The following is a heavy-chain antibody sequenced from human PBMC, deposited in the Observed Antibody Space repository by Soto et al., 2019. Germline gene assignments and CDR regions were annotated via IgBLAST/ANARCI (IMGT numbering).Heavy chain of an antibody. V-gene: IGHV3-30*18. CDR2: ISHDGSEK. Sequence: QVHLEESGGGVVQPGRSLRLSCAASGFSFSTYGMHWVRQAPGKGLEWVVVISHDGSEKHYADSVKGRFTISRDNSKNTLYLQMNSLRVEDTAVYFCAKGSQEKVSLYFATDVWGQGTTVAVSS. J-gene: IGHJ6*02. CDR1: GFSFSTYG. CDR3: AKGSQEKVSLYFATDV. D-gene: IGHD1-26*01.